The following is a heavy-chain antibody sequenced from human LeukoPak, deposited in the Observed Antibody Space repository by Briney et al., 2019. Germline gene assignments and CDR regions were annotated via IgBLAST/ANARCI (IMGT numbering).Heavy chain of an antibody. CDR3: ARWELGLDY. Sequence: PGGSLRLSCAASGFTFTDYYMSWIRQAPGKGLEWVAYMSNNGGTIYYADSVKGRFTISRDNAKNSLYLQMNSLRAEDTAIYYCARWELGLDYWGQGTLVTVSS. J-gene: IGHJ4*02. D-gene: IGHD1-26*01. CDR2: MSNNGGTI. CDR1: GFTFTDYY. V-gene: IGHV3-11*04.